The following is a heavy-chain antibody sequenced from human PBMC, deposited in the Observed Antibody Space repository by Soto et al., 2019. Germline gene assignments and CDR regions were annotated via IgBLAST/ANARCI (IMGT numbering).Heavy chain of an antibody. Sequence: GGSLRLSCAASGFTFSSYSMNWVRQAPGKGLEWVSSISSSSSYIYYADSVKGRFTISRDNAKNSLYLQMNSLRAEDTAVYYCARVGDCSGGSCYSRNWGQGTLVTVSS. CDR1: GFTFSSYS. D-gene: IGHD2-15*01. V-gene: IGHV3-21*01. CDR2: ISSSSSYI. CDR3: ARVGDCSGGSCYSRN. J-gene: IGHJ4*02.